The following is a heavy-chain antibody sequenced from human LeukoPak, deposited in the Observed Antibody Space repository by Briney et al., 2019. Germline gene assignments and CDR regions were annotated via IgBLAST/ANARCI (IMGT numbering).Heavy chain of an antibody. Sequence: SETLSLTCTVSGGSISSYYWSWIRQPLGKGLEWIGYIYYSGTTNYNPSLKSRVTISVDTSKNQFSLKLSSVTAADTAVYYCARGVYIAAAQYGYWGQGTLVAVSS. J-gene: IGHJ4*02. D-gene: IGHD6-13*01. CDR1: GGSISSYY. CDR2: IYYSGTT. V-gene: IGHV4-59*01. CDR3: ARGVYIAAAQYGY.